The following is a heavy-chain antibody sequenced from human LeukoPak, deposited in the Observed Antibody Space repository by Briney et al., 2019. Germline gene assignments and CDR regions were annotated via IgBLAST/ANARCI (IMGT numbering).Heavy chain of an antibody. CDR2: INPNSGGT. J-gene: IGHJ4*02. CDR3: ARVRRSSRTDPEGKFDY. D-gene: IGHD6-13*01. Sequence: GASVKVSCKASGYRFTSYGISWVRQAPGQGLEWMGWINPNSGGTNYAQKFQGRVTMTRDTSISTAYMELSRLRSDDTAVYYCARVRRSSRTDPEGKFDYWGQGTLVTVSS. V-gene: IGHV1-2*02. CDR1: GYRFTSYG.